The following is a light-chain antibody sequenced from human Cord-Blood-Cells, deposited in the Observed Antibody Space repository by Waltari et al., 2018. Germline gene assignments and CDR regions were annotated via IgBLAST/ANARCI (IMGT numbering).Light chain of an antibody. Sequence: SYDLPPPPPVSVSPRQPARITCSGAALPKQFRYWYHPKPGQAPVLVIYKDSERLSGIPERFSGASSGTTGTLTISGVQAEDEADYYCQSADSSGTYVVFGGGTKLTVL. CDR3: QSADSSGTYVV. J-gene: IGLJ2*01. CDR1: ALPKQF. V-gene: IGLV3-25*02. CDR2: KDS.